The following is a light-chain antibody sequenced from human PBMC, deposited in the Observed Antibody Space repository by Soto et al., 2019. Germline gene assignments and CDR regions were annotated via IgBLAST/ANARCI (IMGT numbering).Light chain of an antibody. CDR2: KAS. J-gene: IGKJ1*01. V-gene: IGKV1-5*03. CDR1: QSISSW. Sequence: DIQMTQSPSTLSASVGDRVTITCRASQSISSWLAWYQQKPGKAPKLLIYKASSLESGVPSRFSGSGSGTEFTLTISSLQPDDFATYYRQQYNSYLTWTFGQGTK. CDR3: QQYNSYLTWT.